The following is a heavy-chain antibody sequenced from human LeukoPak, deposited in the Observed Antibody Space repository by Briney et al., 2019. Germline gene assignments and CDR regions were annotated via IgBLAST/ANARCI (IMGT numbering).Heavy chain of an antibody. CDR3: ARSDGYGLVGI. J-gene: IGHJ3*02. CDR2: IYSRGNT. D-gene: IGHD3-10*01. V-gene: IGHV4-39*07. CDR1: GVSISSGSNY. Sequence: SETLSLTCSVSGVSISSGSNYWGWIRQPPGKTLEWIGSIYSRGNTYYNPSLKSRVIILIDTAKNHFSLNLSSVTAADTAVYYCARSDGYGLVGIWGQGTMVTVSS.